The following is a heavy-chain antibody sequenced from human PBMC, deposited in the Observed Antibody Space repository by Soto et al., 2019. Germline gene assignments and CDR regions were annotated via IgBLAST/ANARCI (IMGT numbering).Heavy chain of an antibody. J-gene: IGHJ6*02. V-gene: IGHV1-18*04. CDR2: ISAYSGNT. CDR3: ARDLKPYYYYYGMDV. Sequence: ASVKVSCKASGYTFTSYGISWVRQAPGQGLEWMGWISAYSGNTNYAQKLQGRVTMTTDTSTSTAYMELRSLRSDDAAVYYCARDLKPYYYYYGMDVWGQGTTVTVSS. CDR1: GYTFTSYG.